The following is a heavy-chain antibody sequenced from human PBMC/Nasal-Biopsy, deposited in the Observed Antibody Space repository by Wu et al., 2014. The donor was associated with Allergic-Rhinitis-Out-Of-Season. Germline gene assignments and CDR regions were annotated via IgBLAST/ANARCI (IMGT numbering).Heavy chain of an antibody. D-gene: IGHD4-17*01. V-gene: IGHV3-30*18. CDR3: AKDAIPDYGDYYGYYYYYGMDV. CDR1: GFTFSSYG. J-gene: IGHJ6*02. Sequence: LRLSCAASGFTFSSYGMHWVRQAPGKGLEWVAVISYDGSNKYYADSVKGRFTISRDNSKNTLYLQMNSLRAEDTAVYYCAKDAIPDYGDYYGYYYYYGMDVWGQGTTVTVSS. CDR2: ISYDGSNK.